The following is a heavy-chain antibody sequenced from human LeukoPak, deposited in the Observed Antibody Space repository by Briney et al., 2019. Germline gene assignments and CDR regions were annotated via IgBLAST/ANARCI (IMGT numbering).Heavy chain of an antibody. J-gene: IGHJ4*02. CDR3: AKSSDILTGYYSHFEY. Sequence: GGSLRLPCAASGFTFSSYGMHWVRQAPGKGLEWVALISYDATNKYYADSVKGRFTISRDNSKNTLYLQMNSLRAEDTAVYYCAKSSDILTGYYSHFEYWGQGTLVTVSS. D-gene: IGHD3-9*01. V-gene: IGHV3-30*18. CDR2: ISYDATNK. CDR1: GFTFSSYG.